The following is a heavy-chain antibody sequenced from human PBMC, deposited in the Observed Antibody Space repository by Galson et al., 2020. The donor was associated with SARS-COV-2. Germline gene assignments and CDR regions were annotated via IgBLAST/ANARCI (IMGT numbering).Heavy chain of an antibody. Sequence: GGSLRLSCAASGFTFSNAWMNWVRQAPGKGLEWVGRIKSKTDGGTTDYAAPVKGRFTISRDDSKNTLYLQMNSLKTEDTAVYYCTTDREEGGQQLDGGWGQGTLVTVSS. V-gene: IGHV3-15*07. J-gene: IGHJ4*02. CDR1: GFTFSNAW. D-gene: IGHD6-13*01. CDR2: IKSKTDGGTT. CDR3: TTDREEGGQQLDGG.